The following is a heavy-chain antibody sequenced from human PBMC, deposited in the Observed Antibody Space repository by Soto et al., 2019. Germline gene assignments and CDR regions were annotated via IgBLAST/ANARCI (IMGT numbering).Heavy chain of an antibody. CDR2: INHSGST. CDR3: ARGPNITMVRGVFSV. V-gene: IGHV4-34*01. Sequence: TLSLTCAVYGGSFSGYYWSWIRQPPGKGLEWIGEINHSGSTNYNPSLKSRVTISVDTSKNQFSLKLSSVTAADTAVYYCARGPNITMVRGVFSVWGQGTLVTVSS. D-gene: IGHD3-10*01. CDR1: GGSFSGYY. J-gene: IGHJ4*02.